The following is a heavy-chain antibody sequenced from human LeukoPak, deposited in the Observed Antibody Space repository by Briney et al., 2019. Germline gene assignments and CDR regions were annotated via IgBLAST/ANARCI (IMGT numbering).Heavy chain of an antibody. CDR3: ASATGVEVAGTTYYYFHYMNV. Sequence: ASVKVSCKASGHTFTGYSIQWVRQAPGQGLEWMGWINPDSGGTNYAQNFQGRVTLTRDTSNSTAYMELSRLRSDDTAVYYCASATGVEVAGTTYYYFHYMNVWGEGTTVTVSS. CDR1: GHTFTGYS. CDR2: INPDSGGT. V-gene: IGHV1-2*02. J-gene: IGHJ6*03. D-gene: IGHD6-19*01.